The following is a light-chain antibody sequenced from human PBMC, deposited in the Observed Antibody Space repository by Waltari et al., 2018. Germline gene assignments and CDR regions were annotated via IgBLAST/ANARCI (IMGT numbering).Light chain of an antibody. Sequence: QSLLTQPPSVSAAPGHKVTISCSGSTSNIGKNYVSWYQKRPETAPKLLIHKEKKAPSGIPTRFPASKSGTSATLGITGLQPADEADYYCGTWDSSLSVVLFGGGTKVTVL. CDR3: GTWDSSLSVVL. CDR1: TSNIGKNY. V-gene: IGLV1-51*02. J-gene: IGLJ3*02. CDR2: KEK.